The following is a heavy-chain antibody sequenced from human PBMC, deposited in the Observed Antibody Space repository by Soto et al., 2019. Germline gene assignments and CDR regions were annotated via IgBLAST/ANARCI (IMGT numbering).Heavy chain of an antibody. CDR3: AKDLFPTSGQRFFFES. V-gene: IGHV3-23*01. J-gene: IGHJ4*02. D-gene: IGHD3-10*01. CDR1: GFMFSTYA. Sequence: LRLSCAASGFMFSTYAMTWVRQAPGRGLEWVSTILHDETPFYTDSVKGRFTISRDNVRGTLYLQMNGLRVEDAALYYCAKDLFPTSGQRFFFESWGQGTLVTVSS. CDR2: ILHDETP.